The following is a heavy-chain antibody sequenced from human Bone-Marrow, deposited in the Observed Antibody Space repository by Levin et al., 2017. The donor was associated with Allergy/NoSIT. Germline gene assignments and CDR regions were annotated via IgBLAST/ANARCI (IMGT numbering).Heavy chain of an antibody. Sequence: SQTLSLTCDISGDRVSSKIAAWNWIRQSPSRGLEWLGRTYYRSKWYNDYALSVKSRISISPDTSKNQFSLQLNSVTPEDTAVYYCARDNLFGEIRGASEFDYWGQGTLVTVPS. CDR3: ARDNLFGEIRGASEFDY. J-gene: IGHJ4*02. D-gene: IGHD3-10*02. CDR2: TYYRSKWYN. V-gene: IGHV6-1*01. CDR1: GDRVSSKIAA.